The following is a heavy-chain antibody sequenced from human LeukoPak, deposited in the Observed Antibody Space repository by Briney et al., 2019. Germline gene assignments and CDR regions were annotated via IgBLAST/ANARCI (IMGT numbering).Heavy chain of an antibody. J-gene: IGHJ6*02. CDR2: INAGNGNT. CDR1: GYTFTSHG. D-gene: IGHD6-19*01. V-gene: IGHV1-3*01. Sequence: ASVKVSCKASGYTFTSHGISWVRQAPGQGLEWMGWINAGNGNTKYSQKFQGRVTITRDTSASTAYMELSSLRSEDTAVYYCARDRYSSGWYHYYYGMDVWGQGTTVTVSS. CDR3: ARDRYSSGWYHYYYGMDV.